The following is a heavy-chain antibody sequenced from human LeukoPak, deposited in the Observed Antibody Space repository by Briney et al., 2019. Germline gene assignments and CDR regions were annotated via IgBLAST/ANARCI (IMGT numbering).Heavy chain of an antibody. CDR2: ISSSSSYI. V-gene: IGHV3-21*01. D-gene: IGHD6-19*01. CDR3: ARVRSSGWYSTPDAFDI. Sequence: GGSLRLSCAASGFTFGSYSMNWVRQAPGKGLEWVSSISSSSSYIYYADSVKGRLTISRDNAKNSLYLQMNSLRAEDTAVYYCARVRSSGWYSTPDAFDIWGQGTMVTVSS. J-gene: IGHJ3*02. CDR1: GFTFGSYS.